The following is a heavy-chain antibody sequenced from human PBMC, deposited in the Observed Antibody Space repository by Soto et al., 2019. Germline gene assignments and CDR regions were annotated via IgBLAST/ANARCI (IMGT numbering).Heavy chain of an antibody. D-gene: IGHD1-26*01. Sequence: SETLSLTCAVYGGSFSGYYWSWIRQPPGKGLEWIGEINHSGSTNYNPSLKSRVTISVDTSKNQFSLKLSSVTAADTAVYYCARVRYSGSYPPEVYFDYWGQRTLVPVSS. CDR1: GGSFSGYY. CDR2: INHSGST. CDR3: ARVRYSGSYPPEVYFDY. V-gene: IGHV4-34*01. J-gene: IGHJ4*02.